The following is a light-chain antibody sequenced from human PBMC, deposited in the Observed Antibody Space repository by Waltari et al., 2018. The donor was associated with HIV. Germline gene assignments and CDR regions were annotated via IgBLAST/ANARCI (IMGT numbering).Light chain of an antibody. CDR2: ANH. V-gene: IGLV1-44*01. Sequence: QSVLTQPPSASGTPGQSVTISCSGSNSNIGEYPVNWYPQVPGTAPKLVIYANHPRPAGVPARFSGSQSGTSASLAISCLRSEDEGYYYCAAWDDTLYGLFGGGTKLTVL. CDR1: NSNIGEYP. CDR3: AAWDDTLYGL. J-gene: IGLJ2*01.